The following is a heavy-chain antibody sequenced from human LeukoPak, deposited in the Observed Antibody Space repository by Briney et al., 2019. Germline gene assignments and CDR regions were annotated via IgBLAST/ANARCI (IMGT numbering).Heavy chain of an antibody. Sequence: PGGSLRLSCAASGFTFSDYNMRWIRQAPGKGLEWVSSISRSGSTKYYADSVKGRFTISRDNSKSTLYLQMNSLRAEDTAVYYCAKGSKAVVFTRDHYMDVWGKGTTVTFSS. CDR3: AKGSKAVVFTRDHYMDV. CDR1: GFTFSDYN. J-gene: IGHJ6*03. D-gene: IGHD3-22*01. V-gene: IGHV3-11*04. CDR2: ISRSGSTK.